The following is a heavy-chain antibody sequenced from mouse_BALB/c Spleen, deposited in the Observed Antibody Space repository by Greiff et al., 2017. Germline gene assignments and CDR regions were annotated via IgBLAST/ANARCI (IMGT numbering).Heavy chain of an antibody. CDR1: GFTFSSYA. CDR2: ISSGGSYT. J-gene: IGHJ3*01. Sequence: DVHLVESGGGLVKPGGSLKLSCAASGFTFSSYAMSWVRQTPEKRLEWVATISSGGSYTYYPDSVKGRFTISRDNAKNTLYLQMSSLRSEDTAMYYCARLENLAWFAYWGQGTLVTVSA. V-gene: IGHV5-9-3*01. CDR3: ARLENLAWFAY.